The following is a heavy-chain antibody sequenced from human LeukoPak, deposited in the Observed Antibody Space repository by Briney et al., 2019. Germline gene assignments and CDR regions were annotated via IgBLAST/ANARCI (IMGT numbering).Heavy chain of an antibody. Sequence: ASVKVSCKASGYTXTDYFMHWVRQAPGQGLEWMGWINTNSTGTNYAQKFQGRVTMTRDTSISTAYMELSRLKSDDTAVYYCAREWQLGYYYGLDVWGLGTTVTVSS. D-gene: IGHD6-6*01. J-gene: IGHJ6*02. CDR3: AREWQLGYYYGLDV. CDR2: INTNSTGT. V-gene: IGHV1-2*02. CDR1: GYTXTDYF.